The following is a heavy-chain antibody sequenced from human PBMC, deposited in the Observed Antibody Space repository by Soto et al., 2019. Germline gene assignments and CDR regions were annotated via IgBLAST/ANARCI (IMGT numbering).Heavy chain of an antibody. J-gene: IGHJ6*03. CDR3: ARVAIDGDNYYYYYMDV. CDR2: IYSGGST. D-gene: IGHD3-3*01. Sequence: GGSLRLSCAASGFTVSSNYMSWVRQAPGKGLEWVSVIYSGGSTYYADSVKGRFTISRDNSKNTLYLQMNCLRAEDTAVYYCARVAIDGDNYYYYYMDVWGKGTTVTVSS. V-gene: IGHV3-66*01. CDR1: GFTVSSNY.